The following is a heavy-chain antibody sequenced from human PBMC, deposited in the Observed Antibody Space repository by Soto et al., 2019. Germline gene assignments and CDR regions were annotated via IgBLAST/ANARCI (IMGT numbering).Heavy chain of an antibody. Sequence: QVQLVESGGGVVQPGRSLRLSCAASGFTFSSYGMHWVRQAPGKGLEWVAVIWYDGSNKYYADSVKGRFTISRDNSKNPLYLQMNSLRAEDTAVYYCAREGDGDYGDDPWGQGTLVTVSS. J-gene: IGHJ5*02. V-gene: IGHV3-33*01. CDR2: IWYDGSNK. CDR3: AREGDGDYGDDP. CDR1: GFTFSSYG. D-gene: IGHD4-17*01.